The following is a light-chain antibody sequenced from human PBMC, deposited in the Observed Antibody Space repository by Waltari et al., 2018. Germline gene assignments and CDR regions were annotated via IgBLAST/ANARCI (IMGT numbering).Light chain of an antibody. CDR3: ETWDSNTWV. V-gene: IGLV4-60*03. CDR1: SGHNSYI. J-gene: IGLJ3*02. CDR2: LEGSGSY. Sequence: QLILTQSSSASASLGSSVKLTCTLSSGHNSYIIACHQQQPGKAPRYLMKLEGSGSYTKGSGVPDRFSGSSSGADRYLTISNLQSEDEADYYCETWDSNTWVFGGGTKLTVL.